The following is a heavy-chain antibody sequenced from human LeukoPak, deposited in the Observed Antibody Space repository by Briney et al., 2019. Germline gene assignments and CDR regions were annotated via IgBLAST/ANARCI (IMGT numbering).Heavy chain of an antibody. CDR3: ARRGLRAEYCGADCYFSDY. J-gene: IGHJ4*02. CDR2: IYPGDSDT. V-gene: IGHV5-51*01. D-gene: IGHD2-21*02. Sequence: GESLKISCKGSGYSFTSYWIGWVRQMPGKGLEWMGVIYPGDSDTRYSPSFQGQVTISVDKSISTAYLQWSSLKASDTAMYYSARRGLRAEYCGADCYFSDYWGQGTLVTVSS. CDR1: GYSFTSYW.